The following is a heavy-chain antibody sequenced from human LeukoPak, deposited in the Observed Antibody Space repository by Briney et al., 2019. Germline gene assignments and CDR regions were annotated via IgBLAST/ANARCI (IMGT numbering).Heavy chain of an antibody. CDR1: GFTFSSSA. V-gene: IGHV3-23*01. D-gene: IGHD6-19*01. CDR2: ISGSDDNT. CDR3: ARGPGIAVAGHFDY. Sequence: PGGSLRLSCAASGFTFSSSAMSWVRQAPGKGLQWVSAISGSDDNTYYADSVKGRFTISRDNSKNTLYLQMNSLRAEDTAVYYCARGPGIAVAGHFDYWGQGTLVTVSS. J-gene: IGHJ4*02.